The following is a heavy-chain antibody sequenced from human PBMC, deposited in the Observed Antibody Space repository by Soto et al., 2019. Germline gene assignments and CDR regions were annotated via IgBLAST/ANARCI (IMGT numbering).Heavy chain of an antibody. CDR2: ISTYNGDA. CDR3: AREGPRPYYYYGMDV. CDR1: GYTFSTSG. J-gene: IGHJ6*02. Sequence: QAQLEQSGAEVKKPGASVKVSCKSSGYTFSTSGISWVRQAPGQGLEWMGWISTYNGDANYAQRFQGRVTMTTDTSTSTTFMELRSLRSDDTAVYYCAREGPRPYYYYGMDVWGQGTTVTASS. D-gene: IGHD6-6*01. V-gene: IGHV1-18*01.